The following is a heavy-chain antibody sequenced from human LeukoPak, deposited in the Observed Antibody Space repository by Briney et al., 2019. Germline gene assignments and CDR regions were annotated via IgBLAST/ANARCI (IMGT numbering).Heavy chain of an antibody. CDR1: GYSSSGYY. CDR2: IKPNGGDT. CDR3: ARGDEWELAVDF. J-gene: IGHJ4*02. D-gene: IGHD1-26*01. Sequence: ASVKVSCKPSGYSSSGYYINWVRQAPGQGLEWMGWIKPNGGDTNYPQKFRARITMTRDTSIGTVYMELKSLTSDDTAVYYCARGDEWELAVDFWGQGTLVTVSS. V-gene: IGHV1-2*02.